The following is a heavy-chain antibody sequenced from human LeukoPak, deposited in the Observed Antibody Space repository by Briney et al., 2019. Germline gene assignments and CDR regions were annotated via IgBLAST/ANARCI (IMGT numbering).Heavy chain of an antibody. CDR3: AREGLTTRNYGGNSLMAFDI. V-gene: IGHV1-69*05. Sequence: GASVKVSCKASGYTFTSYAISWVRQAPGQGLEWMGGIIPIFGTANYAQKFQGRVTITTDESTSTAYMELSSLRSEDTAVYYCAREGLTTRNYGGNSLMAFDIWGQGTMVTVSS. J-gene: IGHJ3*02. CDR1: GYTFTSYA. D-gene: IGHD4-23*01. CDR2: IIPIFGTA.